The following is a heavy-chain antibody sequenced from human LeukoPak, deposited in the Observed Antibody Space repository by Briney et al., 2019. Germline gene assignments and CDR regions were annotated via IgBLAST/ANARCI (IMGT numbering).Heavy chain of an antibody. V-gene: IGHV3-53*04. D-gene: IGHD2-2*02. CDR2: FYPSGTT. CDR1: GFTVSSTY. J-gene: IGHJ4*02. CDR3: ATVPRSSCCYTFDS. Sequence: GGSLRLSCAASGFTVSSTYMAWVRQPPGKGLEWVSVFYPSGTTHYADSVKGRFTVSRHDSNNAFYLQMNGLRVEDTAVYYCATVPRSSCCYTFDSWGQGTLVTVSS.